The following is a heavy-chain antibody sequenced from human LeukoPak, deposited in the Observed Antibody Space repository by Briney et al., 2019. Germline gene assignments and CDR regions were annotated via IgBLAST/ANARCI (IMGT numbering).Heavy chain of an antibody. CDR3: ARGRKTMVRGVISSSSLYYYSYYMDV. V-gene: IGHV4-38-2*02. D-gene: IGHD3-10*01. J-gene: IGHJ6*03. CDR1: GYSISSGYY. Sequence: SETLSLTCTVSGYSISSGYYWGWIRQPPGKGLQWIGSIYHSGRTDYNPSLKSRVTISVDTSKNQLSLKLSSVTAADTAVYYCARGRKTMVRGVISSSSLYYYSYYMDVWGKGTTVTVSS. CDR2: IYHSGRT.